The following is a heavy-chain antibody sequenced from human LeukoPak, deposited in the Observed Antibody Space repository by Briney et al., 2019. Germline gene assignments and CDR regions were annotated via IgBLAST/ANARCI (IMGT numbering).Heavy chain of an antibody. V-gene: IGHV3-43*01. CDR2: ISWDGSST. D-gene: IGHD1-1*01. CDR3: VKDRSTSGVSEFDC. CDR1: GFTFDDYT. Sequence: PGGSLRLSCAASGFTFDDYTMHWVRQVTGEGLEWVSFISWDGSSTYYVDSVKGRFIISRDNRKNSLYLQMNSLRTEDTALYYCVKDRSTSGVSEFDCWGQGTLVTVSS. J-gene: IGHJ4*02.